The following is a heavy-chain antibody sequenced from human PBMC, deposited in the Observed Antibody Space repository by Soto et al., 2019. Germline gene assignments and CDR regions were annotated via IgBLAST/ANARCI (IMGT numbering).Heavy chain of an antibody. Sequence: ASVKVSCKASAGTFSSYAISWVRQPPGQGLEWMGGIIPIFGTANYAQKFQGRVTITADESTSTAYMELSSLRSEDTAVYYCARPRRASAYYFDFWGQGTLVTVSS. CDR2: IIPIFGTA. CDR1: AGTFSSYA. J-gene: IGHJ4*02. CDR3: ARPRRASAYYFDF. V-gene: IGHV1-69*13.